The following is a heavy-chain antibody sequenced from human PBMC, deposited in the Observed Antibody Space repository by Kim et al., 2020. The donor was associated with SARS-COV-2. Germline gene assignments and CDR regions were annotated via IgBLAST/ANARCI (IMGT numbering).Heavy chain of an antibody. Sequence: KFYADPVRGRFTGSRDDSKDTLYRQMNSLRVEDTAVYYWARDRSYSALDLWGQGTLVTVSS. V-gene: IGHV3-33*01. CDR3: ARDRSYSALDL. CDR2: K. J-gene: IGHJ5*02. D-gene: IGHD4-4*01.